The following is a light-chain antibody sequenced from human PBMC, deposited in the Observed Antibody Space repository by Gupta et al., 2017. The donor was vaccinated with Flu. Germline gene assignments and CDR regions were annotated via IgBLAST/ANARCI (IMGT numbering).Light chain of an antibody. CDR1: QSVSSN. CDR3: QQYNNWPCT. Sequence: DIVMTQSPAPLSVSRGESATLSCRASQSVSSNLAWYQQKPGQAPRLLIYGASTRATGIPARFSGSGSGTEFTLTISSLQSEDFAVYYCQQYNNWPCTFGQGTKVEIK. V-gene: IGKV3-15*01. CDR2: GAS. J-gene: IGKJ2*02.